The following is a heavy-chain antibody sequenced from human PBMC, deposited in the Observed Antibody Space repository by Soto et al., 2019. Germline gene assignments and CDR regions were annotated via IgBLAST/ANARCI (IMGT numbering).Heavy chain of an antibody. CDR3: ARHPYYYYYYMDV. Sequence: SETLSLTCTVSGGSISSYYWSWIRQPPGKGLEWIGYIYYSGSTNYNPSLKSRVTISVDTSKNQFSLKLSSVTAADTAVYYCARHPYYYYYYMDVWGKGTTVTVSS. J-gene: IGHJ6*03. CDR2: IYYSGST. CDR1: GGSISSYY. D-gene: IGHD2-21*01. V-gene: IGHV4-59*08.